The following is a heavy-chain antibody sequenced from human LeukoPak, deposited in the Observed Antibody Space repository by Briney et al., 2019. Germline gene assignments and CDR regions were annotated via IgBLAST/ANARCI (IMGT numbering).Heavy chain of an antibody. V-gene: IGHV4-61*05. CDR2: IYYSGST. J-gene: IGHJ4*02. CDR1: GGSISSSSYY. CDR3: ARAPSGGFLEWLLFGYFDY. Sequence: PSETLSLTCTVSGGSISSSSYYWGWIRQPPGKGLEWIGYIYYSGSTNYNPSLKSRVTISVDTSKNQFSLKLSSVTAADTAVYYCARAPSGGFLEWLLFGYFDYWGQGTLVTVSS. D-gene: IGHD3-3*01.